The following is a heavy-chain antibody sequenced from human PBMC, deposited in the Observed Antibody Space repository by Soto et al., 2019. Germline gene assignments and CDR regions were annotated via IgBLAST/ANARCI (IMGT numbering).Heavy chain of an antibody. Sequence: ETLSLPCTVSGGSISSYYWSWVRQPPGKGLEWIGYMYYSGSTNYNPSLKSRVTMSIDTSNNHFSLNLKSVTAADTAVYYCARTVGAAYYFDFWGQGALVTVSS. CDR2: MYYSGST. CDR1: GGSISSYY. D-gene: IGHD1-26*01. CDR3: ARTVGAAYYFDF. V-gene: IGHV4-59*12. J-gene: IGHJ4*02.